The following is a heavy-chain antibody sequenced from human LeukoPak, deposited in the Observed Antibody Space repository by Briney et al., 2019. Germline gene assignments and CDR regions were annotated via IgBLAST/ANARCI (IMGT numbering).Heavy chain of an antibody. D-gene: IGHD3-22*01. CDR1: GYTFTSYD. CDR2: MNPNSGNT. CDR3: AGAGYDSSGYYYQGDYYYYYYMDV. Sequence: ASVKVSCKASGYTFTSYDINWVRQATGQGLEWMGWMNPNSGNTGYAQKFQGRVTMTRNTSISTAYMELSSLRSEDTAVYYCAGAGYDSSGYYYQGDYYYYYYMDVWGKGTTVTVSS. V-gene: IGHV1-8*01. J-gene: IGHJ6*03.